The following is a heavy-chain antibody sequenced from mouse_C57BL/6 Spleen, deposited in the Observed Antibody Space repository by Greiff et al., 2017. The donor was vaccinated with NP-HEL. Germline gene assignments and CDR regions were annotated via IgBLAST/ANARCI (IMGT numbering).Heavy chain of an antibody. CDR1: GYTFTSYG. Sequence: VQLQESGAELARPGASVKLSCKASGYTFTSYGISWVKQRTGQGLEWIGEIYPRSGNTYYNEKFKGKATLTADKSSSTAYMELRSLTSEDSAVYFCARRGYDRGYYFDYWGQGTTLTVSS. D-gene: IGHD2-2*01. J-gene: IGHJ2*01. CDR2: IYPRSGNT. V-gene: IGHV1-81*01. CDR3: ARRGYDRGYYFDY.